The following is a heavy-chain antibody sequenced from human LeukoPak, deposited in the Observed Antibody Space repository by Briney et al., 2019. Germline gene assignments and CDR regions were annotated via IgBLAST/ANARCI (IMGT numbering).Heavy chain of an antibody. CDR1: GHTFTGYY. CDR3: AREPLLQDYYEPHYYYGMDV. D-gene: IGHD3-22*01. Sequence: ASVKVSCKASGHTFTGYYLHWVRQAPGQGLEWMGWINPSSGGTKYAQKFQGRVTMTTGTSISTAYMELGRLRSDDTAVYYCAREPLLQDYYEPHYYYGMDVWGQGTTVTVSS. J-gene: IGHJ6*02. CDR2: INPSSGGT. V-gene: IGHV1-2*02.